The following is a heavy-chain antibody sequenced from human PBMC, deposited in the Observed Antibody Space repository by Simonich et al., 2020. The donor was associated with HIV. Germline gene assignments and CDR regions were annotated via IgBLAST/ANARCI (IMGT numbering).Heavy chain of an antibody. Sequence: QVQLVESGGGVVQPGRLLRLSCAASGCTFSNYAMTWVRQAPGKGLEWVAVISYDGSNQYYADSVKGRFTSSRDNSKNTLYLQMNSLRAEDTAVYYCASGGSISSVWADDYWGQGTLVTVSS. CDR3: ASGGSISSVWADDY. CDR1: GCTFSNYA. CDR2: ISYDGSNQ. J-gene: IGHJ4*02. D-gene: IGHD3-16*01. V-gene: IGHV3-30*07.